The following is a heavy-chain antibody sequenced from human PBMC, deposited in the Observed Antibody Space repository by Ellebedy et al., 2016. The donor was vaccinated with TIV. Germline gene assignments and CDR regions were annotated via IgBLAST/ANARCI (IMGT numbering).Heavy chain of an antibody. J-gene: IGHJ4*02. CDR1: GFTFSNAW. Sequence: GESLKISCAASGFTFSNAWMNWVRQAPGKGLEWVGRIKSKTDGGTTDYAAPVKGRFTISRDDSKNTLYLQMNSLKTEDTAVYYCARRGVPAASGYYFDYWGQGTLVTVSS. CDR3: ARRGVPAASGYYFDY. CDR2: IKSKTDGGTT. V-gene: IGHV3-15*07. D-gene: IGHD2-2*01.